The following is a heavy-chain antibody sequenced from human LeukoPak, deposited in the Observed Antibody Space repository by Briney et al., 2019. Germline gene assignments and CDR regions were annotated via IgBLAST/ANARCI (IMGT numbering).Heavy chain of an antibody. D-gene: IGHD3-16*01. CDR3: ARRAGAYTHPYDY. CDR1: GFTFSSYW. CDR2: IYSAGST. Sequence: GGPLRLSCAASGFTFSSYWMSWVRQAPGKGLEWVSFIYSAGSTHYSDSVKGRFTISIDNSKNTLYLQMNSLRAEDTAVYYCARRAGAYTHPYDYWGQGTLVTVSS. V-gene: IGHV3-53*01. J-gene: IGHJ4*02.